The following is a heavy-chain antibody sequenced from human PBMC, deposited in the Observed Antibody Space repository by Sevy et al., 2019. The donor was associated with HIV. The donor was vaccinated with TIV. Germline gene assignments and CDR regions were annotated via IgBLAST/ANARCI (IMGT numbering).Heavy chain of an antibody. CDR1: GYSFANNW. Sequence: GESLKISCKGSGYSFANNWIGWVRQMPGKGLEWIGIVYPGDSDTTYSPSFQDQVTISVDKSISTAYLQWNSLKASDTAMYYCARHPVAAAGLYYFDYWGQGTLVTVSS. J-gene: IGHJ4*02. V-gene: IGHV5-51*01. CDR2: VYPGDSDT. CDR3: ARHPVAAAGLYYFDY. D-gene: IGHD6-13*01.